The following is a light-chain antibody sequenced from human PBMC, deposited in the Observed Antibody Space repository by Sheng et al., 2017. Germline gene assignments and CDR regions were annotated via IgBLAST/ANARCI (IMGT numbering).Light chain of an antibody. J-gene: IGKJ2*01. V-gene: IGKV3-20*01. CDR1: QSFSSSY. CDR2: GAS. Sequence: EIVLTQSPGTLSVSPGERATLSCRASQSFSSSYLTWYQQKPGQAPRLLIYGASTRATGIPDRFSGSGSGTDFTLTISRLEPEDFAVYYCQQYDNLPYTFGQGTKLEIK. CDR3: QQYDNLPYT.